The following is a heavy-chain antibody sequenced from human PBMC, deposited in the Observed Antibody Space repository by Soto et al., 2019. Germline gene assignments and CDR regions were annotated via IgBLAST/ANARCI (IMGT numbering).Heavy chain of an antibody. CDR3: ARGNFWSGYFADEIDY. CDR1: GGSISSGGYY. D-gene: IGHD3-3*01. V-gene: IGHV4-31*03. CDR2: IYYSGST. Sequence: SETLSLTCTVSGGSISSGGYYWSWIRQHPGKGLEWIGYIYYSGSTYYNPSLKSRVTISVDTSKNQFSLKLSSVTAADTAVYYCARGNFWSGYFADEIDYWGQGTLVTVSS. J-gene: IGHJ4*02.